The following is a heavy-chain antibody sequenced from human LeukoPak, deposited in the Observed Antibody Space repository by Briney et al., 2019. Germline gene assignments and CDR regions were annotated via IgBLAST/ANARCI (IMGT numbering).Heavy chain of an antibody. CDR2: IGGSDIST. Sequence: GGSLRLSCVLSDFRFSSYAMSWVRQAPGRGLEWVSGIGGSDISTFYADSVKGRFSISRDNSKNTVYLQMDSLRVEDTAVYHCAKEVEPLWSGYTWFDPWGQGTLVTVSS. V-gene: IGHV3-23*01. CDR1: DFRFSSYA. J-gene: IGHJ5*02. D-gene: IGHD3-3*01. CDR3: AKEVEPLWSGYTWFDP.